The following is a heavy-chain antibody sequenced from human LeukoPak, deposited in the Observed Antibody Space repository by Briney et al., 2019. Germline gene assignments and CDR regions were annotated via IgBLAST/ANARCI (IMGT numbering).Heavy chain of an antibody. V-gene: IGHV4-39*01. Sequence: SETLSLTCTVSGGSISSSSYYWGWIRQPPGKGLEWIGSIYYSGSTYYNPSLKGRVTISVDTSKNQFSLKLSSVTAADTAVYYCARGGPYYDFWSGPPDFDYWGQGTLVTVSS. CDR1: GGSISSSSYY. CDR3: ARGGPYYDFWSGPPDFDY. J-gene: IGHJ4*02. D-gene: IGHD3-3*01. CDR2: IYYSGST.